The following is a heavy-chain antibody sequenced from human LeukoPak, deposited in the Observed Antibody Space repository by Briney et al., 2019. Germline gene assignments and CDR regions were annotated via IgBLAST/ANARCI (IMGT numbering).Heavy chain of an antibody. V-gene: IGHV3-66*02. D-gene: IGHD3-3*01. J-gene: IGHJ4*02. Sequence: GGFLRLSCAASGFTVSSNYMSWVRQAPGKGLEWVSVIYSGGSTYYADSVKGRLTISRDNSKNTLYLQMNSLRAEDTAVYYCARASYTNDFWSGYYDFDYWGQGTLVTVSS. CDR1: GFTVSSNY. CDR2: IYSGGST. CDR3: ARASYTNDFWSGYYDFDY.